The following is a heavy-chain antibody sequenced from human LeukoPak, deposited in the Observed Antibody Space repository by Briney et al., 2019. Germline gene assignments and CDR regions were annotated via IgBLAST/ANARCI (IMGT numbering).Heavy chain of an antibody. Sequence: GGSLRLSCAASGFAFRSYSMHWVRQAPGKGLEWVSYISDTSAMYYADSVRGRFTISRDNAKNSLFLQMNSLRVEDTGVYYCARDGGYSGYDADCWGQGTLVTVSS. V-gene: IGHV3-48*01. CDR1: GFAFRSYS. J-gene: IGHJ4*02. CDR3: ARDGGYSGYDADC. CDR2: ISDTSAM. D-gene: IGHD5-12*01.